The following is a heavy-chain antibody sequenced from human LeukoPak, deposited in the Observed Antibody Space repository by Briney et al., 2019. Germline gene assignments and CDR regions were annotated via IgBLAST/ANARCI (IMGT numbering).Heavy chain of an antibody. J-gene: IGHJ4*02. V-gene: IGHV5-51*01. CDR1: GYSFTSYW. CDR2: IYPGDSDT. Sequence: GESLKISCKGSGYSFTSYWIGWVRQMPGKGLEWMGIIYPGDSDTRYSPSFRGQVTISADKSISTAYLQWSSLKASDTAMYYCARHTMYYDILTGYYLVDYWGQGTLVTVSS. D-gene: IGHD3-9*01. CDR3: ARHTMYYDILTGYYLVDY.